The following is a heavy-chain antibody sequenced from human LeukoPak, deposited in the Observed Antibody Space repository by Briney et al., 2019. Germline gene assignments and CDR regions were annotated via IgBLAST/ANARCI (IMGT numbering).Heavy chain of an antibody. D-gene: IGHD3-22*01. V-gene: IGHV3-23*01. CDR3: AEDHSVDLEDYYDSSGYYSH. Sequence: GGSLRLSCAASGFTFSSYAMSWVRQAPGKGLEWVSAISGSGGSTYYADSVKGRFTISRDNSKNTLYLQMNSLRAEDTAVYYCAEDHSVDLEDYYDSSGYYSHWGQGTLVTVSS. CDR1: GFTFSSYA. J-gene: IGHJ4*02. CDR2: ISGSGGST.